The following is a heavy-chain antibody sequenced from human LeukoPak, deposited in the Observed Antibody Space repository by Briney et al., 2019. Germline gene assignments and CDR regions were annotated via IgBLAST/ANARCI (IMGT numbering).Heavy chain of an antibody. CDR1: GDTFNTYN. CDR2: ITPRSGTP. Sequence: ASVKVSCKASGDTFNTYNIHWVRQAPRQGLEWIGRITPRSGTPYYAQKFQGRVTITTDESTNTAYMDLSSLRSEDTAVYYCATTKIDFGDYLDYWGQGTLVTVPS. J-gene: IGHJ4*02. CDR3: ATTKIDFGDYLDY. D-gene: IGHD4-17*01. V-gene: IGHV1-69*05.